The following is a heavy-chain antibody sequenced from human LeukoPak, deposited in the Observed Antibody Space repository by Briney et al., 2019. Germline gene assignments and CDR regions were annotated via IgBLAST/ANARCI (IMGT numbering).Heavy chain of an antibody. D-gene: IGHD3-22*01. CDR1: GYSFTSYW. J-gene: IGHJ5*02. CDR3: ARDLGQYYDTSDNWFDP. V-gene: IGHV3-74*01. CDR2: INSDGINT. Sequence: GESLKISCKGSGYSFTSYWIGWVRQAPGKGLVWVSRINSDGINTSYADSVKGRFTISRDNAKNTLNLQMNSLRAEDTAVYYCARDLGQYYDTSDNWFDPWGQGTLVTVSS.